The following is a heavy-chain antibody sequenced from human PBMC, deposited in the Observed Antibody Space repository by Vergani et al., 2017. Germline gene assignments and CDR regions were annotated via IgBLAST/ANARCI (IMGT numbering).Heavy chain of an antibody. CDR3: TTDNPRRYCSGGSCYGTDY. D-gene: IGHD2-15*01. Sequence: EVQLVESGGGLVKPGGSLRLSCAASGFTFSNAWMSWVRQAPGKGLEWVGRIKSKTDGGTTDYAAPVKGRFTISRDDSKNTLYLQMNSLKTEDTAVYYCTTDNPRRYCSGGSCYGTDYWGQGTLVTVSS. CDR1: GFTFSNAW. V-gene: IGHV3-15*01. CDR2: IKSKTDGGTT. J-gene: IGHJ4*02.